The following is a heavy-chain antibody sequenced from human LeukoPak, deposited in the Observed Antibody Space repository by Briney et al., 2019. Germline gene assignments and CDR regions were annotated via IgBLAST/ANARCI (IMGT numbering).Heavy chain of an antibody. Sequence: GSLRLSCAVSGFTFSSYAMHWVRQAPGKGLEWVAVISYDGSNKYYADSVKGQFTISRDNSKNTLYLQMNSLRAEDTAVYYCASPPLFSGSSNYWGQGTLVTVSS. CDR1: GFTFSSYA. CDR2: ISYDGSNK. V-gene: IGHV3-30-3*01. J-gene: IGHJ4*02. CDR3: ASPPLFSGSSNY. D-gene: IGHD1-26*01.